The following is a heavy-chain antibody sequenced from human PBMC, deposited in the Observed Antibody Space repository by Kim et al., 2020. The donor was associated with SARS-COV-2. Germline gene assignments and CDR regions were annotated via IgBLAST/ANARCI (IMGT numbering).Heavy chain of an antibody. Sequence: SLKSRVTISVDTSKNQFSLKLSSVTAADTAVYYCARPRIAARPRHDAFDIWGQGTMVTVSS. J-gene: IGHJ3*02. D-gene: IGHD6-6*01. V-gene: IGHV4-39*01. CDR3: ARPRIAARPRHDAFDI.